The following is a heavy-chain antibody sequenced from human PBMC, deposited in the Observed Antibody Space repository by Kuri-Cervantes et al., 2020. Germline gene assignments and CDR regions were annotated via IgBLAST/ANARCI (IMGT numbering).Heavy chain of an antibody. D-gene: IGHD3-22*01. Sequence: GESLKISCAASGFTFSSYSMNWVRQAPGKGLEWVSYISSSSSTIYYADSVKGRFTISRDNSKNTLYLQMNSLRAEDTAVYYCAKRGARYYDSSRGYFDYWGQGTLVTVSS. CDR1: GFTFSSYS. CDR2: ISSSSSTI. V-gene: IGHV3-48*01. CDR3: AKRGARYYDSSRGYFDY. J-gene: IGHJ4*02.